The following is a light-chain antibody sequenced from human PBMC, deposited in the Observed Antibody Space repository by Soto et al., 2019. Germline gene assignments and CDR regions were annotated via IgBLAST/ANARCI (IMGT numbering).Light chain of an antibody. CDR2: EVR. V-gene: IGLV2-14*01. J-gene: IGLJ2*01. CDR1: SSDVGVYNY. CDR3: SSYTSSSTFVV. Sequence: QSVLTQPASVSGAPGQSITISCTGTSSDVGVYNYVSWYQQHPGKAPKLMIYEVRNRPSGVSNRFSGSTSGNTASLPISGLQSEDEADYYCSSYTSSSTFVVYGGGTQLTVL.